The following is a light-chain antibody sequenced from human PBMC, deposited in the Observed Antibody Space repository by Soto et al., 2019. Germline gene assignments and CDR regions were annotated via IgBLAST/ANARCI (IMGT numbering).Light chain of an antibody. V-gene: IGKV3D-15*01. J-gene: IGKJ2*01. CDR2: AAS. CDR3: QQYDNWPHT. Sequence: EIVMTQSPATLSVSPGERATLSCRASQSVSSLAWYQQKPGQTPGLLIYAASTRATGMPARFSGSGSGTEFTLTISSLQSEDFAVYYCQQYDNWPHTFGQGTKLEIK. CDR1: QSVSS.